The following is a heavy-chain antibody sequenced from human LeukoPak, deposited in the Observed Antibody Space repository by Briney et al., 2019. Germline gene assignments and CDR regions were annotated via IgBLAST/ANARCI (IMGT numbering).Heavy chain of an antibody. Sequence: PSETLSLTCTVSGGSISSSSYYWGWIRQPPGKGLEWIGSIYYSGSTYYNPSLKSRVTISADTSKNQFSLKLSSVTAADTAVYYCARGRYNWNCDYWGQGTLVTVSS. V-gene: IGHV4-39*01. CDR3: ARGRYNWNCDY. J-gene: IGHJ4*02. CDR1: GGSISSSSYY. D-gene: IGHD1-20*01. CDR2: IYYSGST.